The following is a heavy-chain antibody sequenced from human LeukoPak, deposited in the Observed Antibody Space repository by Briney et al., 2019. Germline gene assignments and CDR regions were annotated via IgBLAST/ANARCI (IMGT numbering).Heavy chain of an antibody. J-gene: IGHJ4*02. CDR1: GVSISGYY. V-gene: IGHV4-59*12. CDR2: IYYSGST. CDR3: ARGDSGTWYPRGLHFDY. Sequence: SETLSLTCTVSGVSISGYYWSWIRQPPGKGLEWIGYIYYSGSTDYNPSLKSRVTISVDTSKNQFSLRLTSVTAADTAVYYCARGDSGTWYPRGLHFDYWGQGTLVTVSS. D-gene: IGHD6-13*01.